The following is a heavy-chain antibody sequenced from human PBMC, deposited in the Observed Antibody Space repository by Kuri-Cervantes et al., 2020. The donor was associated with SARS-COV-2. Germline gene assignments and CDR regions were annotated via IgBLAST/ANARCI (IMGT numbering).Heavy chain of an antibody. CDR2: VRGKANNYAT. CDR1: GFLFSDSA. V-gene: IGHV3-73*01. CDR3: TTLIGY. Sequence: GGSLRLSCEVSGFLFSDSAIHWVRQASGKGLEWVGRVRGKANNYATAYAVSVKGRFTISRDDSKNMAYLQMNSLKTEDTAVYYCTTLIGYWGQGALVTVSS. J-gene: IGHJ4*02.